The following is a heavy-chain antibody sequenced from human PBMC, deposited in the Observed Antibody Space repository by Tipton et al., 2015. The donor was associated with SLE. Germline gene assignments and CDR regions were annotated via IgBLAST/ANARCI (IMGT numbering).Heavy chain of an antibody. V-gene: IGHV3-74*01. CDR3: TREGSSNSGYYYYMDV. CDR1: GFTFSSYW. D-gene: IGHD3-10*01. J-gene: IGHJ6*03. CDR2: INSDGSST. Sequence: SLRLSCAASGFTFSSYWMHWVRQAPGKGLVWVSRINSDGSSTSYADSVKGRFTISRDNAKNTLYLQMNSLRAEDTAVYYCTREGSSNSGYYYYMDVWGKGTTVTVSS.